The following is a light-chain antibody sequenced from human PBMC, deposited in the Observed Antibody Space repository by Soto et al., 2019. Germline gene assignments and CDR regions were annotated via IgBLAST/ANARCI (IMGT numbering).Light chain of an antibody. Sequence: GDRVTITCRASQSISSWLAWYQQKPGKAPKLLIYDASSLESGVPSRFSGSGSGTEFTLTISSLQPDDFATYYCQQYNSYRTFGQGPRWKSN. CDR3: QQYNSYRT. J-gene: IGKJ1*01. CDR1: QSISSW. CDR2: DAS. V-gene: IGKV1-5*01.